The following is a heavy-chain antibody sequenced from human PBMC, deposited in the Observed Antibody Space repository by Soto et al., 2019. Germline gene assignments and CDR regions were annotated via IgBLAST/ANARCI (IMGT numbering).Heavy chain of an antibody. CDR2: IYYTGIT. CDR1: GGSISRDGYY. V-gene: IGHV4-31*03. J-gene: IGHJ4*02. CDR3: AGGTSSGFDY. Sequence: QVQLQESGPGLVKPSQTLSLTCTVSGGSISRDGYYWTWIRQHPGKGLEWIGYIYYTGITHYNPSLKSRVTRSIDTSNNQFSLTMNSVTAADTAVYYCAGGTSSGFDYWGQGTRVTGSS. D-gene: IGHD6-25*01.